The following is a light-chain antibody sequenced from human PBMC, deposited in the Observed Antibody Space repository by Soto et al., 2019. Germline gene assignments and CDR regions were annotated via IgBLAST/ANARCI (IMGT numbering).Light chain of an antibody. CDR1: QSVNGN. J-gene: IGKJ1*01. Sequence: EIVMTQFPATLSVSPGERATVSCRASQSVNGNLAWYQHKPGQAPRLLISGASTGATGIPARFSGSGSGTEFTLTISSLQPDDFATYYCQQYNSYLTFGQGTKVDIK. V-gene: IGKV3-15*01. CDR2: GAS. CDR3: QQYNSYLT.